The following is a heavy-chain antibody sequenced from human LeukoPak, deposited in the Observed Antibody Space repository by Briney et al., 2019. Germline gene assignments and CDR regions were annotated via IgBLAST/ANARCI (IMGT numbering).Heavy chain of an antibody. CDR2: ISSSSSTI. V-gene: IGHV3-48*02. CDR3: ARDPRGGYDGSDY. Sequence: GGSLGLSCAASGFTFSSYSMTWVRQAPGKGLEWVSYISSSSSTIYYADSVKGRFTISRDNAKNSLFLQMNSLRDEDTAVYYCARDPRGGYDGSDYWGQGTLVTVSS. D-gene: IGHD5-12*01. J-gene: IGHJ4*02. CDR1: GFTFSSYS.